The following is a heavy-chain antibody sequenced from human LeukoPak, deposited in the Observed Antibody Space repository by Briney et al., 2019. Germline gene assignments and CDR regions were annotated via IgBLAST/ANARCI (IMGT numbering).Heavy chain of an antibody. CDR3: ARQRITMVRGVKQCYFDY. CDR1: GYSFTSYW. D-gene: IGHD3-10*01. J-gene: IGHJ4*02. Sequence: GESLKISCKGSGYSFTSYWIGGVRQMPGKGLEWMGIIYPGDSATRYSPSFQGQVTISADKSISTAYLQWSSLKASDTAMYYCARQRITMVRGVKQCYFDYWGQGTLVTVSS. V-gene: IGHV5-51*01. CDR2: IYPGDSAT.